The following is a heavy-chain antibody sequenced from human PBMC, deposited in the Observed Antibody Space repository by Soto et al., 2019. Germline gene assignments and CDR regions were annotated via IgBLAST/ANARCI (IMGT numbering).Heavy chain of an antibody. Sequence: QVQLVESGGGLVEPGGSLRLSCAASGFTFSDFYMSWIRQAPGKGLEYISYISGTGTDISYADSVKGRFTSSRDNAKSSLYLQMSSLKVDDTAVYYCAKNARLLDTMGGQGSLVNVSS. CDR1: GFTFSDFY. CDR2: ISGTGTDI. D-gene: IGHD3-10*01. J-gene: IGHJ1*01. V-gene: IGHV3-11*01. CDR3: AKNARLLDTM.